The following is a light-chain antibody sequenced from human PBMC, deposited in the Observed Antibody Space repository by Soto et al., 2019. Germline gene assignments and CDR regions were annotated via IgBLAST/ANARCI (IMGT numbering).Light chain of an antibody. CDR3: SSYTTDSPYV. J-gene: IGLJ1*01. CDR2: DVS. CDR1: SSDVGGYNY. Sequence: QSVLTQPASVSGSPGQSITISCTGTSSDVGGYNYVSWYQEHPGKAPKLMIYDVSNRSSGVSNRFSGSKSGNTASLTISGLQAEDEADYYCSSYTTDSPYVFGTGTKVTVL. V-gene: IGLV2-14*01.